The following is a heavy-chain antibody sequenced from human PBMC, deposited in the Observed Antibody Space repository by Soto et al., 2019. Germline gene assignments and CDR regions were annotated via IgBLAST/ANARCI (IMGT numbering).Heavy chain of an antibody. CDR3: ARDPSGIAAEGWFDP. CDR2: IYYSGST. V-gene: IGHV4-31*03. Sequence: QVQLQESGPGLVKPSQTLSLTCTVSGGSIRSGGYYWNWIRQHPGKGLEWIGYIYYSGSTYYNPSLKSRVTISVDTSKNQSSLKLSAVTAADTAVYYCARDPSGIAAEGWFDPWGQGTLVTVSS. D-gene: IGHD6-13*01. J-gene: IGHJ5*02. CDR1: GGSIRSGGYY.